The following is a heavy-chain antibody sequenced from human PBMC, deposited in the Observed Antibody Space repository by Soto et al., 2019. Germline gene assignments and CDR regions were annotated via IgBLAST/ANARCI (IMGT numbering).Heavy chain of an antibody. CDR3: ARGWNIVATIRDLYFDL. J-gene: IGHJ2*01. Sequence: QVQLQQWGAGLLKPSETLSLTCAVYGGSFSGYYLSWIRQPPGKGLEWIGEINHSGSTNYNPSLKCRVTISVNTSKNQFSLKLSSVTAADTAVYYCARGWNIVATIRDLYFDLWGRGTLVTVSS. CDR2: INHSGST. V-gene: IGHV4-34*01. CDR1: GGSFSGYY. D-gene: IGHD5-12*01.